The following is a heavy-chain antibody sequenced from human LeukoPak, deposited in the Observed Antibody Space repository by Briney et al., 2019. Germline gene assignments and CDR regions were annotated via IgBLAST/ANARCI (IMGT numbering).Heavy chain of an antibody. V-gene: IGHV3-7*01. CDR2: IKQDGSEK. J-gene: IGHJ4*02. D-gene: IGHD3-3*01. CDR1: GFTFSSYS. CDR3: AKYYDFWSGQDY. Sequence: GGSLRLSCAASGFTFSSYSMNWVRQAPGKGLEWVANIKQDGSEKYYVDSVKGRFTISRDNAKNSLYLQMNSLRAEDTAVYYCAKYYDFWSGQDYWGQGTLVTVSS.